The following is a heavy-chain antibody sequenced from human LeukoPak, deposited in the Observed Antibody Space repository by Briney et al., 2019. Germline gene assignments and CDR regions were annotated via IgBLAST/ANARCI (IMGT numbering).Heavy chain of an antibody. CDR2: IRYDGSNK. CDR1: GFTFSSYG. V-gene: IGHV3-30*02. Sequence: GGSLRLSCATSGFTFSSYGMHWVRQAPGKGLEWVSFIRYDGSNKYYADSVKGRFTISRDNSKNTLYLQMNSLRAEDTAVYYCARGGSSGWYEGSYWGQGTLVTVSS. CDR3: ARGGSSGWYEGSY. J-gene: IGHJ4*02. D-gene: IGHD6-19*01.